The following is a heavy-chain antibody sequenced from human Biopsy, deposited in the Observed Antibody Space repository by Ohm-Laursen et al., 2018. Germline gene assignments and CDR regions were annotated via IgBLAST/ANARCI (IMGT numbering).Heavy chain of an antibody. J-gene: IGHJ3*01. D-gene: IGHD2-21*02. CDR2: ITADNT. CDR3: ARAFGGAYYSYAFDL. V-gene: IGHV1-18*01. CDR1: GYTFYSYG. Sequence: GASVKVSCKASGYTFYSYGITWVRRAPGQGLEWMGWITADNTNSAQKFQGRLTMTTDISTSTAYMDLKGLRSDDTAIYYCARAFGGAYYSYAFDLWGQGTLVTVSS.